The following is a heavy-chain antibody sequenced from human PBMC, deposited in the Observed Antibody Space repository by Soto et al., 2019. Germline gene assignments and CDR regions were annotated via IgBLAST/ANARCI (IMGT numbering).Heavy chain of an antibody. CDR2: ISHSGTT. Sequence: SETLSLTCAVSGGSISSNNWWTWVRQPPGKGLQWIGEISHSGTTNYNPPLKSRVTISVDKSKNQFSLKLSSVTAADTAVYYCAKTAPGGAMIVVADAFDIWGQGTMVTVSS. V-gene: IGHV4-4*02. J-gene: IGHJ3*02. CDR1: GGSISSNNW. D-gene: IGHD3-22*01. CDR3: AKTAPGGAMIVVADAFDI.